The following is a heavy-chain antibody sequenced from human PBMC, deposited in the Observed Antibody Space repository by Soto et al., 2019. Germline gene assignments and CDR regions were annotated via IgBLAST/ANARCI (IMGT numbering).Heavy chain of an antibody. J-gene: IGHJ6*02. D-gene: IGHD3-22*01. CDR2: IIPIFGTA. CDR3: ARHGIVVVLIPSGMYV. Sequence: SVKVTCKASGGTFSSYAISWVRQAPGQGLEWMGGIIPIFGTANYAQKFQGRVTITADESTSTAYMELSSLRSEDTAVYYCARHGIVVVLIPSGMYVCGQGRTVTVS. V-gene: IGHV1-69*13. CDR1: GGTFSSYA.